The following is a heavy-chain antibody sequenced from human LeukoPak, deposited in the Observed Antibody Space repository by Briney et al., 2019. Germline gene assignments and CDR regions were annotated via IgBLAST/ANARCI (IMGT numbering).Heavy chain of an antibody. CDR3: ARVPAGANYYFYMDV. D-gene: IGHD2-15*01. CDR2: IYYSGST. Sequence: PSETLSLTCTVSGGSISSSSYYWGWIRQPPGKGLEWIGSIYYSGSTNYNPSLKSRVTISVDTSKNQFSLKLSSVTAADTAVYYCARVPAGANYYFYMDVWGKGTTVTVSS. J-gene: IGHJ6*03. CDR1: GGSISSSSYY. V-gene: IGHV4-39*07.